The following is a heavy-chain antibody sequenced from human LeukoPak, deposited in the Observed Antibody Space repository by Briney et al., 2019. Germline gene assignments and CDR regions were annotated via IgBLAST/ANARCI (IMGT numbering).Heavy chain of an antibody. V-gene: IGHV3-23*01. J-gene: IGHJ2*01. CDR3: AKVDSFWYFDL. CDR2: IGGSGGST. CDR1: GFTFSSYA. Sequence: GGSLGLSCAASGFTFSSYAMTWVRQAPGKGLEWVSAIGGSGGSTYYADSVKGRFTVSRDNSKNTFFVQMNSLRADDTAVYYCAKVDSFWYFDLWGRGTLVTAYS. D-gene: IGHD3-9*01.